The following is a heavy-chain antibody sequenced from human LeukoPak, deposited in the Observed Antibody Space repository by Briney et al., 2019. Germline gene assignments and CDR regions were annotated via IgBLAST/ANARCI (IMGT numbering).Heavy chain of an antibody. CDR2: IYYSGST. CDR3: ARRDGSGSYYHDY. Sequence: SESLSLTCTVSGGSISSSSYYWGWIRQPPGTGLEWIGSIYYSGSTYYNPSLKSRVTISVDTSKNQFSLKLSSVTAADTAVYYCARRDGSGSYYHDYWGQGTLVTVSS. J-gene: IGHJ4*02. CDR1: GGSISSSSYY. D-gene: IGHD3-10*01. V-gene: IGHV4-39*07.